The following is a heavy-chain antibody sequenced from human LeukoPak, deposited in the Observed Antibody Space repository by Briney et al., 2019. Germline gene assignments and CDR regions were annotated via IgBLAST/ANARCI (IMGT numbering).Heavy chain of an antibody. Sequence: SETLSLTCTVSGASIGSYSWSWFRRTPGKGLEWIGYISYSGITNHNPSLKSRVTISLDTSKNQFSLNLNSVTAADMAVYYCARDQKTVAGDYYYMDVWGKGTTVTVSS. CDR2: ISYSGIT. V-gene: IGHV4-59*01. D-gene: IGHD6-19*01. J-gene: IGHJ6*03. CDR1: GASIGSYS. CDR3: ARDQKTVAGDYYYMDV.